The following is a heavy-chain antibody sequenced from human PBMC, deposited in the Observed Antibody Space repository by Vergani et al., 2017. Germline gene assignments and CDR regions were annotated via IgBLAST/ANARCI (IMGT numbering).Heavy chain of an antibody. D-gene: IGHD2/OR15-2a*01. CDR2: ISGPGLST. CDR3: VKEKIDLGSYFFDS. Sequence: VHLLESGGGLVQSGGSLRPSCAASGFTFSNSAVSWVGRAPGRGRAGVSSISGPGLSTYYAASVKGRFSISRDISKNTVFLQMHSLRAEDTAIYYCVKEKIDLGSYFFDSWGHGILVTVSS. CDR1: GFTFSNSA. V-gene: IGHV3-23*01. J-gene: IGHJ4*01.